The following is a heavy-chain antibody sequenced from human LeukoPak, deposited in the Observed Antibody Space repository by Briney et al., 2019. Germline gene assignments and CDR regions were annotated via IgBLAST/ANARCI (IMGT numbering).Heavy chain of an antibody. D-gene: IGHD4-17*01. V-gene: IGHV3-53*01. J-gene: IGHJ4*02. CDR3: ASTVINLFDY. CDR2: IYAGGST. CDR1: GFTVSRNY. Sequence: PGGSLRLSCAASGFTVSRNYMSWVRQAPGKGLEWVSIIYAGGSTYYADSVTGRFTISRDNSKNTLYIQMNGLTAEDTAVYYCASTVINLFDYWGQGTLVTVSS.